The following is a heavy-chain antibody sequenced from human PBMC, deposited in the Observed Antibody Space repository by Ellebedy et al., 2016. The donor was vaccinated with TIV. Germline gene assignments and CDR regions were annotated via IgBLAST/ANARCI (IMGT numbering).Heavy chain of an antibody. Sequence: GESLKISCATSGFSTSGMHWVRQAPVTGLDLLAFILSDGSNKYYADSVEGRFTISRDNSRNTLDLQMTRLGAEDTARYYCVKGAYPVPTVMAVWGQGTVVIVSS. V-gene: IGHV3-30*02. CDR3: VKGAYPVPTVMAV. CDR1: GFSTSG. D-gene: IGHD3-16*01. CDR2: ILSDGSNK. J-gene: IGHJ6*02.